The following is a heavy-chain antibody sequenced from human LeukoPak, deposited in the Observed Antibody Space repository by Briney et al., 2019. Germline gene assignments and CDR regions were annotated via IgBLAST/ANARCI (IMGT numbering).Heavy chain of an antibody. CDR2: IYTSGST. J-gene: IGHJ3*02. CDR3: ARESAPLDEYSGYYPDAFDI. CDR1: GGSISSGSYY. Sequence: PSETLSLTCTVSGGSISSGSYYWSWIRQPAGKGLEWIGRIYTSGSTNYNPSLKSRVTISVDTSKNQFSLKLSSVTAADTAVYYCARESAPLDEYSGYYPDAFDIWGQGTMVTVSS. V-gene: IGHV4-61*02. D-gene: IGHD3-22*01.